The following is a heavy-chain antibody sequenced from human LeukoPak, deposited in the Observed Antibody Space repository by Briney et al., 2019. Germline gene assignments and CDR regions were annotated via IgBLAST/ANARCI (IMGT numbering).Heavy chain of an antibody. Sequence: ASVKVSCKASGYTFTSYGISWVRQAPGQGLEWMGWISAYNGNTNYAQKLQGRVNMTTDTSTSTAYMELRSLRSDDTAVYYCARDGGIAAAGTGDYFDYWGQGTLVTVSS. CDR3: ARDGGIAAAGTGDYFDY. V-gene: IGHV1-18*01. CDR2: ISAYNGNT. D-gene: IGHD6-13*01. J-gene: IGHJ4*02. CDR1: GYTFTSYG.